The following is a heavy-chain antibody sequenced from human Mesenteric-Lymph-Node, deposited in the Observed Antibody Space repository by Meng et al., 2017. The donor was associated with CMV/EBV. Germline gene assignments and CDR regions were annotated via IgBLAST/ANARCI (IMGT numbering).Heavy chain of an antibody. Sequence: SETLSLTCTLSGGSISSYYWNWIRQPRGKGLEWIGYIYYIGNTVYNPSLKSRVTISIDTSKNQFSLELTSVTAADTAVYYCARHAAAAPSDPWGQGTLVTVSS. CDR1: GGSISSYY. V-gene: IGHV4-59*01. CDR3: ARHAAAAPSDP. CDR2: IYYIGNT. D-gene: IGHD6-13*01. J-gene: IGHJ5*02.